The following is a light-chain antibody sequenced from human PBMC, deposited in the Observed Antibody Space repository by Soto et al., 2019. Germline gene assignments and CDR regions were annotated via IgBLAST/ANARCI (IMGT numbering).Light chain of an antibody. CDR1: SGDVGGYNY. J-gene: IGLJ2*01. CDR3: ASYTSTDNYVV. V-gene: IGLV2-14*01. Sequence: QPALTQTASVSGSPGQSIRSSCTGTSGDVGGYNYVSWYQQHPGKAPKLIIYEVSNRPSGVSYRFSGSKSGNTASLTISGLQAEDEANYYCASYTSTDNYVVLSGGTKVTVL. CDR2: EVS.